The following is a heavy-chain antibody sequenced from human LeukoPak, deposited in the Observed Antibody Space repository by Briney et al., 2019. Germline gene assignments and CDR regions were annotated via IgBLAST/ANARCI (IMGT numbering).Heavy chain of an antibody. D-gene: IGHD5-18*01. CDR3: ARDLSGVAGYTYGRGIDY. CDR1: GFTFSSYW. V-gene: IGHV3-7*01. CDR2: IKKDGSEK. Sequence: GGSLRLSCAASGFTFSSYWMTWVRQAPGKGLEWVANIKKDGSEKYYVDSVKGRFTISRDNAKTSLYLQMNSLRAEDTAVYYCARDLSGVAGYTYGRGIDYWGQGTLVTVSS. J-gene: IGHJ4*02.